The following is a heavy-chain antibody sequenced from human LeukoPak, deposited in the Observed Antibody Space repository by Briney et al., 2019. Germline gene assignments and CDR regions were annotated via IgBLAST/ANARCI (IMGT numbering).Heavy chain of an antibody. V-gene: IGHV4-4*07. CDR1: GGSLSSYY. CDR2: IYTSGST. J-gene: IGHJ6*02. Sequence: SETLSLTCTVSGGSLSSYYWSWLRQPAGKGLEWIGRIYTSGSTNYNPSLKSRVTMSVDTSKNQFSLKLSSVTAADTAVYYCARDGEVDTAMVNYYYGMDVWGQGTTVTVSS. CDR3: ARDGEVDTAMVNYYYGMDV. D-gene: IGHD5-18*01.